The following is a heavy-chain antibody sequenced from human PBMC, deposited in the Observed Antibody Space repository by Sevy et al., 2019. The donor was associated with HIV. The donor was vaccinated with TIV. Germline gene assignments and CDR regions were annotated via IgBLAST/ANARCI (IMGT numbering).Heavy chain of an antibody. CDR1: GFTFSSYW. CDR2: IKSDGSST. D-gene: IGHD1-26*01. V-gene: IGHV3-74*01. CDR3: ARDRSGSYHVSDNWFDP. Sequence: GESLKISCAASGFTFSSYWMHWVRQVPGKGLVWVSRIKSDGSSTSYADSVKGRFTISRDNAKNTLYLQMNSLRAEDMAVYYCARDRSGSYHVSDNWFDPWGQGTLVTVSS. J-gene: IGHJ5*02.